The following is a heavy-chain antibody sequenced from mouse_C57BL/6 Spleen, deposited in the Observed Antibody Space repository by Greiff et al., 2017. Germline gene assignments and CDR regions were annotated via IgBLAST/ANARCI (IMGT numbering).Heavy chain of an antibody. CDR3: ARGITTVVEGNYYAMDY. D-gene: IGHD1-1*01. Sequence: VQLKQSGPELVKPGASVKIPCKASGYTFTDYNMDWVKQSHGKSLEWIGDINPNNGGTIYNQKFKGKATLTVDKSSSTAYMELRSLTSEDTAVYYCARGITTVVEGNYYAMDYWGQGTSVTVSS. CDR2: INPNNGGT. V-gene: IGHV1-18*01. CDR1: GYTFTDYN. J-gene: IGHJ4*01.